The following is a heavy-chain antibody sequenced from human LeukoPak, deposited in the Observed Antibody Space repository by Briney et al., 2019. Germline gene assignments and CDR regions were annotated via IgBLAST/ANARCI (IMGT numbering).Heavy chain of an antibody. D-gene: IGHD7-27*01. CDR1: GGSFNDYS. CDR2: INHSGDT. V-gene: IGHV4-34*01. J-gene: IGHJ4*02. CDR3: ARQALMGTHYLAY. Sequence: PSETLSLTCAVYGGSFNDYSWTGIRQSPGKGREGMGEINHSGDTNYNPFLKRRVTLSLATSKNQFSLTLTSVTAADTAVYYCARQALMGTHYLAYWGQGDRVTVSS.